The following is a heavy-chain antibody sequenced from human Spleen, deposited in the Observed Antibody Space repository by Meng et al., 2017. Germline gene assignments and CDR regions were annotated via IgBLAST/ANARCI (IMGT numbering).Heavy chain of an antibody. CDR1: GGSFSDYY. D-gene: IGHD4-11*01. V-gene: IGHV4-34*01. CDR3: ARGPTTMAHDFDY. Sequence: QVHSQVWGPCLLKPSETLPLTCFVSGGSFSDYYGSWIRQPPGKGLEWIGEINHSGSTNYNPSLESRATISVDTSQNNLSLKLSSVTAADSAVYYCARGPTTMAHDFDYWGQGTLVTVSS. J-gene: IGHJ4*02. CDR2: INHSGST.